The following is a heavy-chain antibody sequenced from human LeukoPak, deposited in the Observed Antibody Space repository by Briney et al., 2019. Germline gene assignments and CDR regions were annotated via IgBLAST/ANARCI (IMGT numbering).Heavy chain of an antibody. CDR2: ISSSSSDT. J-gene: IGHJ1*01. CDR1: GFTFSDYY. CDR3: ARVGATWYFQH. V-gene: IGHV3-11*06. D-gene: IGHD1-26*01. Sequence: SGGPLRLSCAASGFTFSDYYLTWIRQAPGKGLEWVSYISSSSSDTNYADSVRGRFTISRDNANKSLYLQVNSLRDEDTAVYYCARVGATWYFQHSGQGALVTVSS.